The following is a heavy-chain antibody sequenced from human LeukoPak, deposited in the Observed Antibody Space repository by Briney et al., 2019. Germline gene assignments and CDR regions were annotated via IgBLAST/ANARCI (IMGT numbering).Heavy chain of an antibody. Sequence: GGSLRLSCAASGFTFSSYSMNWVRQAPGKGLEWVSYISSSSSTIYYADSVKGRFTVSRDNAKNSLYLQMNSLRAEDTAVYYCARDLRRGYSGDDPYWGQGTLVTVSS. CDR1: GFTFSSYS. CDR3: ARDLRRGYSGDDPY. V-gene: IGHV3-48*04. J-gene: IGHJ4*02. CDR2: ISSSSSTI. D-gene: IGHD5-12*01.